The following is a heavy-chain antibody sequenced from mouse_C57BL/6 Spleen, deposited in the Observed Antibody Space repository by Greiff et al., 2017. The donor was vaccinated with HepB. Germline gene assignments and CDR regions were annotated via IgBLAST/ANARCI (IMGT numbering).Heavy chain of an antibody. Sequence: EVMLVESGEGLVKPGGSLKLSCAASGFTFSSYAMSWVRQTPEKRLEWVAYISSGGDYIYYADTVKGRFTISRDNARNTLYLQMSSLKSEDTAMYYCTRDQGDYGSSYGYFDVWGTGTTVTVSS. CDR1: GFTFSSYA. D-gene: IGHD1-1*01. V-gene: IGHV5-9-1*02. J-gene: IGHJ1*03. CDR3: TRDQGDYGSSYGYFDV. CDR2: ISSGGDYI.